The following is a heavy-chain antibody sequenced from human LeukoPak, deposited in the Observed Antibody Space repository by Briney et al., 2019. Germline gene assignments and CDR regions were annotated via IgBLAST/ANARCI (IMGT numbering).Heavy chain of an antibody. D-gene: IGHD4-17*01. Sequence: PGGSLRLSCAASGFTFSSYSMNWVRQAPGKGLEWVSSISSSSSSYIYYADSVKGRFTISRDNAKNLLYLQMNSLRAEDTAVYYCASSIVGNDYGDKRYFDYWGQGTLVTVSS. CDR2: ISSSSSSYI. CDR3: ASSIVGNDYGDKRYFDY. J-gene: IGHJ4*02. V-gene: IGHV3-21*01. CDR1: GFTFSSYS.